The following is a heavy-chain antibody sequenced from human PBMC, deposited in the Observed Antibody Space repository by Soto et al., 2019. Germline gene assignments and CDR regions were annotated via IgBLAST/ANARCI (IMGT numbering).Heavy chain of an antibody. Sequence: QVQLQESGPGLLKPSQTLSLTCTVSGGSISSGYYYWSWIRQHPGKGLEYIGYIYNSGTTYYNPSLRSGVTISVDTSKNQFSLKLSSVTAADTAVYYCARDKRYYGMDVWGQGTTVTVSS. V-gene: IGHV4-31*03. CDR3: ARDKRYYGMDV. CDR2: IYNSGTT. J-gene: IGHJ6*02. CDR1: GGSISSGYYY.